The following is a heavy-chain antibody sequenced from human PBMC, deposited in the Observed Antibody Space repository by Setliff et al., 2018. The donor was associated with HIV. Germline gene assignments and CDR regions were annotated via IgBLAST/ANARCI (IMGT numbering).Heavy chain of an antibody. CDR1: GGSIGDYF. V-gene: IGHV4-59*01. Sequence: SETLSLTCTVSGGSIGDYFWNWIRQPPGKGLEWIGYIYDSGNTNYNPPLESRVSISVDTSKKQFSLELNSVTAADTAVYYCARGHTKNYYGGDFFDFWGQGSLVTVSS. CDR2: IYDSGNT. CDR3: ARGHTKNYYGGDFFDF. J-gene: IGHJ4*02. D-gene: IGHD1-26*01.